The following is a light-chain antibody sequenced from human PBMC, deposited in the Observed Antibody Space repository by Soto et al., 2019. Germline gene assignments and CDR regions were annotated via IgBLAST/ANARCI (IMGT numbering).Light chain of an antibody. V-gene: IGKV1-5*01. J-gene: IGKJ1*01. Sequence: IQMPQSPSTLSASVGDRVAITCRASQSISSWLAWYQQKPGKAPKLLIYGASSLESGVPSRFSGSGSGTEFTLTISSLQPDDFATYYCQQYNSYSWTFGQGTKVDVK. CDR2: GAS. CDR3: QQYNSYSWT. CDR1: QSISSW.